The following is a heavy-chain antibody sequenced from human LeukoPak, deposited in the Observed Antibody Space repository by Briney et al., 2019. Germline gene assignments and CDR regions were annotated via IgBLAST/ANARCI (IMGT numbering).Heavy chain of an antibody. Sequence: QSGGSLRLSCAASGFTFSSYWMSWVRQAPGKGLEWVANIKQDGSEKYYVDSVKGRFTISRDNAKNSLYLQMNSLRAEDTAVYYCARDYYDSSGYYLSVEAFDIWGQGTMVTVSS. D-gene: IGHD3-22*01. J-gene: IGHJ3*02. CDR3: ARDYYDSSGYYLSVEAFDI. V-gene: IGHV3-7*01. CDR1: GFTFSSYW. CDR2: IKQDGSEK.